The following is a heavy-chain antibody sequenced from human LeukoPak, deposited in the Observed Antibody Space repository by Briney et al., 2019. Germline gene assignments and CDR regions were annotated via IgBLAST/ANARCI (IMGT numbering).Heavy chain of an antibody. D-gene: IGHD1-26*01. CDR1: GFTFSSYT. J-gene: IGHJ3*02. CDR3: ARDKWELLRDHDAFDI. CDR2: ISRTSRYI. V-gene: IGHV3-21*01. Sequence: PGGSLRLSCAASGFTFSSYTMNWVRQAPGKGLEWVSSISRTSRYIYYADSVKGRFTISRDNPKNSLYLQMNSLRAEDTAVYYCARDKWELLRDHDAFDIWGQGTMVTVSS.